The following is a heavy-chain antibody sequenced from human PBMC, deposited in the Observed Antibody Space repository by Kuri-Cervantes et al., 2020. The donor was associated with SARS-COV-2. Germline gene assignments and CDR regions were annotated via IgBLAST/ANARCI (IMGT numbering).Heavy chain of an antibody. CDR3: ARGGIAARPSPFDY. Sequence: ASVRVSCKASGYTFTGYYMHWVRQAPGQGLEWMGWINPNSGGTNYAQKFQGRVTMTRDTSISTAYMELSRLRSDDTAVYYCARGGIAARPSPFDYWGQGTLVTVSS. D-gene: IGHD6-6*01. V-gene: IGHV1-2*02. J-gene: IGHJ4*02. CDR1: GYTFTGYY. CDR2: INPNSGGT.